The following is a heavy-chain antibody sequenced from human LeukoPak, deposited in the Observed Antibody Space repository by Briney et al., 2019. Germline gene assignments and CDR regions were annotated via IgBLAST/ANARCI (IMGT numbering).Heavy chain of an antibody. CDR2: IIPMFGTT. Sequence: ASVKVSCKASGGAFTSYGISWVRQAPGQGLEWMGGIIPMFGTTKYAQKFQGRVTITADQSTRTAYMEMSSLRSEDTALYYCSTVSSSASDPYDYWGQGTLVTVSS. V-gene: IGHV1-69*13. CDR1: GGAFTSYG. J-gene: IGHJ4*02. CDR3: STVSSSASDPYDY. D-gene: IGHD2-2*01.